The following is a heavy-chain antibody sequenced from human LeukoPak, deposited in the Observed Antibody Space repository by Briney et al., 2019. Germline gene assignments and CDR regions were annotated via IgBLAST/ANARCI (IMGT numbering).Heavy chain of an antibody. V-gene: IGHV3-23*01. CDR2: ISGSGGST. Sequence: PGGSLRLSCAASGFTFSNYAMSWVRQAPGKGLEWVSAISGSGGSTYYADSVKGRFTISRDNSKNTLYLQMNSLRAEDTAVYYCAKEYGVVVVAATRYFDYWGQGTLVPVSS. D-gene: IGHD2-15*01. J-gene: IGHJ4*02. CDR1: GFTFSNYA. CDR3: AKEYGVVVVAATRYFDY.